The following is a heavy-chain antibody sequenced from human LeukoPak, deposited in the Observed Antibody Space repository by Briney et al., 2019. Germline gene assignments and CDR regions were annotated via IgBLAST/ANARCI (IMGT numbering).Heavy chain of an antibody. CDR3: GRGAVAGIPPDY. Sequence: PGGSLRLSCSASGFTFSSYAMHWVRQAPGKGLEYVSAISSNGGITYYADSVKGRFTISRDNSKHTLYLQMSSLRAEDTAVYYCGRGAVAGIPPDYWGQGTLVTVSS. J-gene: IGHJ4*02. D-gene: IGHD6-19*01. CDR2: ISSNGGIT. CDR1: GFTFSSYA. V-gene: IGHV3-64D*06.